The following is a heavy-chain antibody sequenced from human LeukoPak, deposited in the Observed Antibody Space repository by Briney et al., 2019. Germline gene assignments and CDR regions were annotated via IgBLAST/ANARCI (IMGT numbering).Heavy chain of an antibody. V-gene: IGHV3-49*04. CDR1: GFTFGDYA. Sequence: GGSLRLSCTASGFTFGDYAMSWVCQAPGKGLEWVGFIRSKAYGGTTEYAASVKGRFTISRDDSKSFAYLQMNSLKIEDTAVYYCTRVRSSSFDDYWGQGTLVTVSS. CDR3: TRVRSSSFDDY. D-gene: IGHD6-13*01. J-gene: IGHJ4*02. CDR2: IRSKAYGGTT.